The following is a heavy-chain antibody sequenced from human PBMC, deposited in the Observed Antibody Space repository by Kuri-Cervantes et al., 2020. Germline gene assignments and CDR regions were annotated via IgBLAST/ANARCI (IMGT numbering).Heavy chain of an antibody. CDR2: INHSGST. CDR1: GGSFSGYY. CDR3: ASLDRYCYYMDV. Sequence: GSLRLSCAVYGGSFSGYYWSWIRQPPGKGLEWIGEINHSGSTNYNPSLESRVTMSLDTSKNQFSLRLYSVTAADTAVYYCASLDRYCYYMDVWGKGTTVTVSS. J-gene: IGHJ6*03. V-gene: IGHV4-34*01.